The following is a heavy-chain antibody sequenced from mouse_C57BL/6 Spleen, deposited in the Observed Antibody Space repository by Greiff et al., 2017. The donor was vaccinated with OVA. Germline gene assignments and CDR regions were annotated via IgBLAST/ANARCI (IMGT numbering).Heavy chain of an antibody. D-gene: IGHD1-1*01. CDR2: ISYDGSN. J-gene: IGHJ2*01. CDR1: GYSITSGYF. CDR3: ARTSYYYGSYYFDY. V-gene: IGHV3-6*01. Sequence: EVQLQESGPGLVKPSQSLSLTCSVTGYSITSGYFWNWIRQFPGNQLEWMGYISYDGSNNYNPSLKNRISITRDTSKNQFFLKLNSVTTEDTATYYCARTSYYYGSYYFDYWGQGTTLTVSS.